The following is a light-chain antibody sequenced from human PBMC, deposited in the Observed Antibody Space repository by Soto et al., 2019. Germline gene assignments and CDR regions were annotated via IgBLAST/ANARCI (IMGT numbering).Light chain of an antibody. CDR3: QQSYSSPT. V-gene: IGKV3-20*01. CDR1: QSVSSSY. Sequence: EIVLTQSPGTLSLSPGERATLSCRASQSVSSSYLAWYQQKPGQAPRLLIYGASSRATGIPDRFSGSGSGTDFTLTISSLQPEDFAIYYCQQSYSSPTFGQGTKVEIK. CDR2: GAS. J-gene: IGKJ1*01.